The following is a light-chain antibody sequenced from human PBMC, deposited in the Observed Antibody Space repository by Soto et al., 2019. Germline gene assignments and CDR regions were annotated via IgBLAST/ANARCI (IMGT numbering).Light chain of an antibody. CDR3: HQYGTSPAT. J-gene: IGKJ1*01. V-gene: IGKV3-20*01. CDR1: QSVSSTY. Sequence: EIVLTQSPGTLSLSPGERATLSCRASQSVSSTYVAWYQQKPGQAPRLLIFDASSSATGIPDRFSGSGSGTDFTLTISRLEPEDFAVYYCHQYGTSPATFGQGTKVEIK. CDR2: DAS.